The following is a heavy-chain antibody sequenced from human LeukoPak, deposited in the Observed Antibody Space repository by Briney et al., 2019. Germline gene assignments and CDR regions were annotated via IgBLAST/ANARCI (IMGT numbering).Heavy chain of an antibody. CDR2: ILFSGTT. CDR1: GGSFSSGIYY. CDR3: ARGITAFRGPLNWFDL. V-gene: IGHV4-61*01. J-gene: IGHJ5*02. D-gene: IGHD3-10*01. Sequence: PSETLSLTCTVSGGSFSSGIYYWTWIRQPPGKGVEGIGYILFSGTTDYTPSLKIPVTISVDTSKHQFSLKLGSVTAADTALYFCARGITAFRGPLNWFDLWGQGTLVTVSS.